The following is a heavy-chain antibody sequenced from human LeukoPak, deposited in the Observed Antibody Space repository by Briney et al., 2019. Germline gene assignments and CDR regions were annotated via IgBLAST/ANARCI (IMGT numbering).Heavy chain of an antibody. CDR1: GGSISSSSYY. J-gene: IGHJ5*02. V-gene: IGHV4-39*07. CDR2: INHSRST. CDR3: ARGLFRNWFDP. Sequence: SETLSLTCTVSGGSISSSSYYWGWIRQPPGKGLEWIGEINHSRSTNYNPSLKSRVTISVDTSRNQFSLKLSSVTAADTAVYYCARGLFRNWFDPWGQGTLVTVSS. D-gene: IGHD3-10*02.